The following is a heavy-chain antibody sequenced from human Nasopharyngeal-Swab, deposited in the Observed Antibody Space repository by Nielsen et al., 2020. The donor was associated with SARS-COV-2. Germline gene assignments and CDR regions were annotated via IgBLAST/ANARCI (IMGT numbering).Heavy chain of an antibody. CDR2: INHSGST. J-gene: IGHJ6*02. CDR3: ARGRGSYSYYYGMDV. CDR1: GGSLRGYY. V-gene: IGHV4-34*01. Sequence: SETLSLTCAVYGGSLRGYYWGWIRQPPGKGLEWVGEINHSGSTNYNPSLKSRVTISVDTSKDQFSLKLSSVTAADTAVYYCARGRGSYSYYYGMDVWGQGTTVTVSS. D-gene: IGHD3-16*01.